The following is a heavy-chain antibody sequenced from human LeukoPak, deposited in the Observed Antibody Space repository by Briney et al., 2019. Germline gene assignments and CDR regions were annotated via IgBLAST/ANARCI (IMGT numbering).Heavy chain of an antibody. Sequence: GGSLRLSCAASGFTFSTYSMNWVRQAPGKGLEWVSSIRTSSSSIYYADSVKGRVTISRDNSKNTLYLQMNSLRAEDTAVYYCAKLKQWQPQRYFFEYWGQGALVTVAS. CDR1: GFTFSTYS. J-gene: IGHJ4*02. V-gene: IGHV3-21*04. CDR3: AKLKQWQPQRYFFEY. CDR2: IRTSSSSI. D-gene: IGHD6-19*01.